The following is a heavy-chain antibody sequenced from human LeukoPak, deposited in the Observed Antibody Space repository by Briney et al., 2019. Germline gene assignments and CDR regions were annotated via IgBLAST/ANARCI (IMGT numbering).Heavy chain of an antibody. CDR1: GYSFTSYW. J-gene: IGHJ4*02. CDR3: ARGDYGDFRVFYTLFDY. Sequence: GESLKISCKGSGYSFTSYWIGWVRQMPGKGLEWMGIIYPGDSDTRYSPSFQGQVTISADKSISTAYLQWSSLKASDTAMYYCARGDYGDFRVFYTLFDYWGQGTLVTVSS. CDR2: IYPGDSDT. V-gene: IGHV5-51*01. D-gene: IGHD4-17*01.